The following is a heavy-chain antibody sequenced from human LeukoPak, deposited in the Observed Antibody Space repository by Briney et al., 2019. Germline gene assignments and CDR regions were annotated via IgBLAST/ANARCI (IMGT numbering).Heavy chain of an antibody. Sequence: GGSLRLSCAASGLTFADYTMHRVRQAPGKGLEWVSGIVPSGGTTYYADSVKGRFTVSRDNSKNTLYLQMNSLRADDTAVYYCARDSRWIQFDYWGQGTLVTVSS. J-gene: IGHJ4*02. CDR2: IVPSGGTT. V-gene: IGHV3-23*01. CDR3: ARDSRWIQFDY. D-gene: IGHD5-18*01. CDR1: GLTFADYT.